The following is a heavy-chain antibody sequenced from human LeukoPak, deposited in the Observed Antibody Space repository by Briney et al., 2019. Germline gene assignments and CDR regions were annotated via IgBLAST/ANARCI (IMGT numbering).Heavy chain of an antibody. Sequence: GGSLRLSCAASGFTFSRYWMSWVRQAPGKGLEWVANIKQDGSEKYYVDSVKGRFTISRDNAKNSMYLQMNSLRAEDTAVYYCARETMGADIVVFPTPFDAFDLWGQGTMVTVSS. CDR3: ARETMGADIVVFPTPFDAFDL. J-gene: IGHJ3*01. CDR1: GFTFSRYW. V-gene: IGHV3-7*01. CDR2: IKQDGSEK. D-gene: IGHD2-2*01.